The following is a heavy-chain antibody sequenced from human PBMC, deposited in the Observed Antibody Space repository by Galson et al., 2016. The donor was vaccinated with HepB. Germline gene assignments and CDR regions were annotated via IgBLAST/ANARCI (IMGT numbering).Heavy chain of an antibody. CDR1: GFTFSSYG. CDR2: ISYDGSSK. Sequence: SLRLSCAASGFTFSSYGMHWVRQAPGKGLEWVAVISYDGSSKYYADSVKGRFTISRDNAKNSLYLQMNRLRAEDTAVYYCAKKWSYGDYSYFDYWGQETLVTVSS. V-gene: IGHV3-30*18. D-gene: IGHD4-17*01. CDR3: AKKWSYGDYSYFDY. J-gene: IGHJ4*02.